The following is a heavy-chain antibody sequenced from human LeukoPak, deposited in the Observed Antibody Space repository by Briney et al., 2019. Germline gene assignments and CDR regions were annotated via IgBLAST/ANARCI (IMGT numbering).Heavy chain of an antibody. D-gene: IGHD3-22*01. V-gene: IGHV4-34*01. J-gene: IGHJ4*02. CDR1: GGSISSYY. CDR2: INHSGST. CDR3: ARGARTAYYYDSSGYLGY. Sequence: SETLSLTCTVSGGSISSYYWSWIRQPPGKGLEWIGEINHSGSTNYNPSLKSRVTISVDTSKNQFSLKLSSVTAADTAVYYCARGARTAYYYDSSGYLGYWGQGTLVTVSS.